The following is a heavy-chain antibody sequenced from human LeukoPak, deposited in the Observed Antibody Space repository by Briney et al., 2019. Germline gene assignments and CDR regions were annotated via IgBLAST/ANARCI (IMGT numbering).Heavy chain of an antibody. CDR2: IYPGDSDT. V-gene: IGHV5-51*01. J-gene: IGHJ3*02. CDR3: ARQGGYSGYDRWVGLGHPPPYDAFDI. CDR1: GYSFTSYW. D-gene: IGHD5-12*01. Sequence: GESLKISCKGSGYSFTSYWIGWVRQMPGKGLEWMGIIYPGDSDTRYSPSFQGQVTISADKSISTAYLQWSSLKASDTAMYYCARQGGYSGYDRWVGLGHPPPYDAFDIWGQGTMVTVSS.